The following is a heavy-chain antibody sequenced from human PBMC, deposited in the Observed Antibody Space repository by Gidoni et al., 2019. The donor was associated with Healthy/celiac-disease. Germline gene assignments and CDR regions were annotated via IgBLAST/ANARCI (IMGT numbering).Heavy chain of an antibody. CDR1: GFPFDDYA. Sequence: DVQLVVSGGGLVQPGRSLRLSWSASGFPFDDYAMHWVRQAPGKGLEWVSGISWNSGSIGYADSVKGRFTISRDNAKNSLYLQMNSLRAEDTALYYCAKGAPDYWGQGTLVTVSS. CDR3: AKGAPDY. CDR2: ISWNSGSI. V-gene: IGHV3-9*01. J-gene: IGHJ4*02.